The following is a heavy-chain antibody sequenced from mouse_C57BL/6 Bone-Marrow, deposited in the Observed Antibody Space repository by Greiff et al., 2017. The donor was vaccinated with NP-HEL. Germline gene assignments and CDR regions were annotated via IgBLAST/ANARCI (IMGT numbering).Heavy chain of an antibody. D-gene: IGHD2-4*01. CDR3: ARDYDWFAY. J-gene: IGHJ3*01. CDR1: GFNFNNTY. Sequence: VQLQQSVAELVRPGASVKLSCTASGFNFNNTYMHWVKQRPEQGLEWIGRIDTASGNTKYAPKIQGKATITADTSSNTAYLQLSSLTSEDTAIYYCARDYDWFAYWGQGTLVTVSA. V-gene: IGHV14-3*01. CDR2: IDTASGNT.